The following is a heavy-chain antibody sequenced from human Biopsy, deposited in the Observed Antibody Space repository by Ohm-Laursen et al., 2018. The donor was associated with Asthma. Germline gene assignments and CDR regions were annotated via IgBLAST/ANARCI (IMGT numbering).Heavy chain of an antibody. J-gene: IGHJ1*01. D-gene: IGHD3-3*02. CDR1: GFTFSSYG. CDR3: ARTFHFWSPYHAEHYQL. V-gene: IGHV3-30*03. Sequence: SLRLSCAASGFTFSSYGMYWARQAPGKGLEWVAVISYDGSNKYYADSVKGRFTISRDNAKNSLYLQMNSLRAEDTAVYYCARTFHFWSPYHAEHYQLWGQGTLVTVSS. CDR2: ISYDGSNK.